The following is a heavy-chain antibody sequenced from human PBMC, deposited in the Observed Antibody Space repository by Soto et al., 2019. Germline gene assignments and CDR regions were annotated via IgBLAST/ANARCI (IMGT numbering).Heavy chain of an antibody. D-gene: IGHD6-19*01. CDR2: VSHDGRNT. J-gene: IGHJ4*02. V-gene: IGHV3-30*18. Sequence: VQLVESGGGVVQPGRSLRLSCAASGFTFSDYAMHWVRQAPGKGLEWVAVVSHDGRNTHYADSVKGRFTISSDSSKNTVSLERTSLRAADTAVYYCAKGGRQWLVTSDFNYWGQGALVTVSS. CDR3: AKGGRQWLVTSDFNY. CDR1: GFTFSDYA.